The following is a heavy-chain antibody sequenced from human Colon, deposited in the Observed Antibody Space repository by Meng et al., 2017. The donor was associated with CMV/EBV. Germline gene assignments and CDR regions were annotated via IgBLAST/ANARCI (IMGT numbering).Heavy chain of an antibody. CDR3: ARQTNSYDPLWGSYRYMEY. CDR1: GFTFSSYG. CDR2: ISDNGRNK. D-gene: IGHD3-16*02. Sequence: GESLKISRTASGFTFSSYGMHWVRQAPGKGLEWVAVISDNGRNKYHADSVKGRFTISRANSENTLFLQMTSLRDEDTAVYYCARQTNSYDPLWGSYRYMEYWGQGALVTVSS. V-gene: IGHV3-30*19. J-gene: IGHJ4*02.